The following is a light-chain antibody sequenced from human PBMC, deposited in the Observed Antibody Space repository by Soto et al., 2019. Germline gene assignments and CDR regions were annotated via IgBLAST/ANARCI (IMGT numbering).Light chain of an antibody. V-gene: IGKV3-11*01. J-gene: IGKJ5*01. CDR1: QSISNY. CDR2: DAS. Sequence: EIVLTQSPATLSVSPGERATLSCRASQSISNYLAWYQQKPGQAPRLLIYDASNRATGIPARFSGSGSGTDFSLTISRLEPEDFAVYYCQQRSNWPQFGQGTRLEIK. CDR3: QQRSNWPQ.